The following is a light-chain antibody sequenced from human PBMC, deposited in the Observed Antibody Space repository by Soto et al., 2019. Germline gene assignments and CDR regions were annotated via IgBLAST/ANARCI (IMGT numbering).Light chain of an antibody. Sequence: DIQMTQSPSSLSASVGDRVTITCWTSQSISNYLNWYQQKPGKAPKLLIYAASSLQSGVPSRFSGSGSGTDFTLTISRLEPEDFAVYYCQQYVSSPWAFGQGTKVEI. V-gene: IGKV1-39*01. CDR3: QQYVSSPWA. J-gene: IGKJ1*01. CDR2: AAS. CDR1: QSISNY.